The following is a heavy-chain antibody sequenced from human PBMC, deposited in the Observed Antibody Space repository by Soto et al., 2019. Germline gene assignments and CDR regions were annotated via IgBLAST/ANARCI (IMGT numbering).Heavy chain of an antibody. D-gene: IGHD2-15*01. J-gene: IGHJ1*01. V-gene: IGHV1-18*01. CDR2: ISAYDGKT. CDR1: GYTFNTYG. Sequence: ASVKVSCKTSGYTFNTYGINWVRQAPGQGHELMGWISAYDGKTTYAETFQGRVTMTIDTPTTTAYMELRNRTSEDTAVYFSVRGYCTTSPCSGDFQFWGQGTLVTVCS. CDR3: VRGYCTTSPCSGDFQF.